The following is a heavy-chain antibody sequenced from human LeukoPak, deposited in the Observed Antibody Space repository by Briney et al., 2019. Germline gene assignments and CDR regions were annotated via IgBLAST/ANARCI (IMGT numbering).Heavy chain of an antibody. V-gene: IGHV4-59*08. D-gene: IGHD4-11*01. J-gene: IGHJ4*02. Sequence: LETLSLTCTVSGGSISSYYWSWIRQPPGKGLEWIGYISYSGITKYKPSLKSRVSISVDTSKNQFSLRLTSVTAADTAVYYCARHRTTVTTPFDFWGQGTLVTVSS. CDR2: ISYSGIT. CDR1: GGSISSYY. CDR3: ARHRTTVTTPFDF.